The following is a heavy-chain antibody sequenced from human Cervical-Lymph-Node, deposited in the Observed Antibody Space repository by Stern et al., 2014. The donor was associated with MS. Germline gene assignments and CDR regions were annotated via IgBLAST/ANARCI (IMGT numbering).Heavy chain of an antibody. CDR1: GYTFISYY. Sequence: VQLVESGAEVKTPGASGKLSCKASGYTFISYYMHWVRQAPGQGLEWMGIINPSGGSTSYAQKFQGRVTMTRDTSTSTVYMELSSLRSEDTAVYYCAREVAGHRLGMMDVWGQGTSVTVSS. J-gene: IGHJ6*02. V-gene: IGHV1-46*01. CDR3: AREVAGHRLGMMDV. D-gene: IGHD6-19*01. CDR2: INPSGGST.